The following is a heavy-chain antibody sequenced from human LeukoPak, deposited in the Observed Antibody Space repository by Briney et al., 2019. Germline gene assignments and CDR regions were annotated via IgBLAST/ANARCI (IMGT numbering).Heavy chain of an antibody. CDR3: ARVRIQLWVEYYFDY. CDR1: GGSFSGYY. D-gene: IGHD5-18*01. V-gene: IGHV4-34*01. Sequence: SETLSLTCAVYGGSFSGYYWSWIRQPPGKGLEWIGEINHSGSTNYNPSLKSRVTISVDTSKNQFSLKLSSVTAADTAVYYCARVRIQLWVEYYFDYWGQGTLVTVSP. CDR2: INHSGST. J-gene: IGHJ4*02.